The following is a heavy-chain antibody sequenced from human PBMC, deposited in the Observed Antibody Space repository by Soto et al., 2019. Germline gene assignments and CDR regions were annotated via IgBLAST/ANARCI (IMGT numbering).Heavy chain of an antibody. Sequence: SETLSLTCSVSGGSISGSYWSWIRQSPGKGLEWLGYVYYTGSTNYSPSLRSRVSISVDTSKNEFSLRLSSVTAADTAVYFCARSVAVPGAHIDYWGEGTQATVYS. CDR2: VYYTGST. J-gene: IGHJ4*02. CDR1: GGSISGSY. V-gene: IGHV4-59*01. CDR3: ARSVAVPGAHIDY. D-gene: IGHD6-19*01.